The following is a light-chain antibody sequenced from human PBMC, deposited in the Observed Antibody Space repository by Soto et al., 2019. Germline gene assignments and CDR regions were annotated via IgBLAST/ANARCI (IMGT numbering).Light chain of an antibody. CDR3: AAWDDSLNGVV. Sequence: QSVLTQPPSASGTPGQRVTISCSGSSSNIGSNSVNWYQQLPGTAPKPLIYSNNQRPSGVPDRFSGSKSGTSASLAISGLQSEDEADYYCAAWDDSLNGVVFGGGTKVTDL. V-gene: IGLV1-44*01. J-gene: IGLJ2*01. CDR1: SSNIGSNS. CDR2: SNN.